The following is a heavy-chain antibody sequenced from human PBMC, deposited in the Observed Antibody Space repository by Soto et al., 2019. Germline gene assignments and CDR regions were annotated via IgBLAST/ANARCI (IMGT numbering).Heavy chain of an antibody. V-gene: IGHV3-11*01. J-gene: IGHJ5*02. D-gene: IGHD3-10*01. CDR3: ARDRSVRAALNWFDP. CDR1: GFTFSDYY. Sequence: GGSLRLSCAASGFTFSDYYMSWIRRAPGKGLEWVSYISSSGSTIYYADSVKGRFTISRDNAKNSLYLQMNSLRAEDTAVYYCARDRSVRAALNWFDPWGQGTLVTVSS. CDR2: ISSSGSTI.